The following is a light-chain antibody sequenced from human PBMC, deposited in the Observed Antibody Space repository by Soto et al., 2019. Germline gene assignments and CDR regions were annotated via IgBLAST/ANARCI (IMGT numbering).Light chain of an antibody. J-gene: IGKJ4*01. Sequence: EIVLTQSPGTLSVSPGEKTSLSCRASETVSSSFLAWYQQKPGQAPRLLIYAASSRATGIPDRFSGSGSGTDFTLTTSRLEPEDFAVYYCQQYFGAPLTFGGGTKVDI. V-gene: IGKV3-20*01. CDR3: QQYFGAPLT. CDR2: AAS. CDR1: ETVSSSF.